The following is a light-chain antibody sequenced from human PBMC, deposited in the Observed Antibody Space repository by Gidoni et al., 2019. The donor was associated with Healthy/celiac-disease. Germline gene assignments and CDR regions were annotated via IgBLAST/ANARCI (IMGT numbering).Light chain of an antibody. CDR3: QQSYSTPLYT. CDR1: QSISSY. J-gene: IGKJ2*01. V-gene: IGKV1-39*01. Sequence: DIQMTQSPSSLSASVGDRVTITCRASQSISSYLNWYQQKPGKAPKLLIYAASSLQSRVPSMFSGSRSGTDFTLTISSLQPKDFATYYCQQSYSTPLYTFGQGTKLEIK. CDR2: AAS.